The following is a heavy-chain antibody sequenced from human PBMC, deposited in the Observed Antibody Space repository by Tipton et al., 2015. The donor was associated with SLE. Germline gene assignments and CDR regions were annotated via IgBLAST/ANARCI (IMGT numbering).Heavy chain of an antibody. CDR1: GYTFDDYG. CDR3: ARDLVPNVHIDY. V-gene: IGHV3-20*04. D-gene: IGHD2-8*02. Sequence: SLRLSCAASGYTFDDYGMNWVRQAPGKGLEWVSGITWNGDTTAYADSVKGRFTISRDNSKNTLYLQMNSLRAEDTAVYYCARDLVPNVHIDYWGQGTLVTVSS. CDR2: ITWNGDTT. J-gene: IGHJ4*02.